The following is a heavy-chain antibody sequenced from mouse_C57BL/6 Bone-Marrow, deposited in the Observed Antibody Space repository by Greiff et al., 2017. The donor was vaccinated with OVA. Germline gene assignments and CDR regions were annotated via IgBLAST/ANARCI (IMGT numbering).Heavy chain of an antibody. CDR1: GYTFTSYW. CDR2: LHPSDSDT. J-gene: IGHJ3*01. Sequence: QVQLQQPGAELVKPGASVKVSCKASGYTFTSYWMHWVKQRPGQGLEWIGRLHPSDSDTNYNQKFKGKATLTVDKSSSTAYMQLSSLTSEDSAVYYCAISLYYGYDGGFAYWGQGTLVTVSA. V-gene: IGHV1-74*01. D-gene: IGHD2-2*01. CDR3: AISLYYGYDGGFAY.